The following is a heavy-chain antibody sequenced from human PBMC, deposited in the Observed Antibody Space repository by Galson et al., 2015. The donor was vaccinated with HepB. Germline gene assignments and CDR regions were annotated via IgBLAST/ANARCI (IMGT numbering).Heavy chain of an antibody. CDR3: AATAVDTAMFDY. Sequence: SETLSLTCTVSGGSISSYYWSWIRQPPGKGLEWIGCIYYSGSTNYNPSLKSRVTISVDTSKNQFSLKLSSVTAADTAVYYCAATAVDTAMFDYWGQGTLVTVSS. J-gene: IGHJ4*02. V-gene: IGHV4-59*08. D-gene: IGHD5-18*01. CDR1: GGSISSYY. CDR2: IYYSGST.